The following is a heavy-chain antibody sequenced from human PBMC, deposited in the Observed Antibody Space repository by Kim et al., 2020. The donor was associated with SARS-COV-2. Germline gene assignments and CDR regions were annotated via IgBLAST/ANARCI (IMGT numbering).Heavy chain of an antibody. V-gene: IGHV3-23*01. D-gene: IGHD3-22*01. Sequence: GGSLRLSCAASGFIFSSYAMSWVRQAPGKGLEWVSVISGSGGSTYYADSVKGRFTISRDNSKNTLYLQMNSLRAEDTAVYYCAKQLGSGYYHRWFYFDYWGQGTLVTVSS. CDR3: AKQLGSGYYHRWFYFDY. J-gene: IGHJ4*02. CDR1: GFIFSSYA. CDR2: ISGSGGST.